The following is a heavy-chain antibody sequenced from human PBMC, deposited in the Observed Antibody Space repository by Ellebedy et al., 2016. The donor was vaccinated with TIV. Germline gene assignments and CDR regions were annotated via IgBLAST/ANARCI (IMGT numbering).Heavy chain of an antibody. Sequence: GESLKISCAASGFPFSSYAMSWVRQAPGKGLEWVSTISNTGSRTYYADSVEGRFIISRDNAKNTLYLQMNSLRAEDTAVYYCARGHASGNLKDAFDIWGQGTMVTVSS. J-gene: IGHJ3*02. V-gene: IGHV3-23*01. D-gene: IGHD2-15*01. CDR3: ARGHASGNLKDAFDI. CDR2: ISNTGSRT. CDR1: GFPFSSYA.